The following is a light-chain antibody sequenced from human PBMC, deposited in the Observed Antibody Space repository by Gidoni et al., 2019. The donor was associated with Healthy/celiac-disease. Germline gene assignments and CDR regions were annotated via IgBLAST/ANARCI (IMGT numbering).Light chain of an antibody. CDR1: QSVSSSY. Sequence: EIVLTQSPGTLSLSPWERATLSCRASQSVSSSYLAWYQQKPGQAPRLLIYGASSRATGIPDRFSGSGSGTDFTLTISRLEPEDFAVDYCQQYGVTGTFGQGTKLEIK. CDR2: GAS. J-gene: IGKJ2*02. CDR3: QQYGVTGT. V-gene: IGKV3-20*01.